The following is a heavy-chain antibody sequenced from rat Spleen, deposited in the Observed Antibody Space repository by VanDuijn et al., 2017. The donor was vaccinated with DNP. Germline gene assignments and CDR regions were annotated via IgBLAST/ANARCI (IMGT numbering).Heavy chain of an antibody. V-gene: IGHV5-46*01. CDR3: IRRTVVTGAIDA. D-gene: IGHD1-1*01. J-gene: IGHJ4*01. Sequence: EVQLVESGGGLVQPGRSMKLSCAASGFTFSNFGMTWVRQAPAKGLEWVATISGSGGSTYYRDSVKGRFTISRDNAQNTLDLQMNSLRSDDTATYYCIRRTVVTGAIDAWGQGTAVTVSS. CDR2: ISGSGGST. CDR1: GFTFSNFG.